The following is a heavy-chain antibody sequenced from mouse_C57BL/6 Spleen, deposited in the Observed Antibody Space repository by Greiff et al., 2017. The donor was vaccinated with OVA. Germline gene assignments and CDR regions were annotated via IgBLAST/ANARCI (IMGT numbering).Heavy chain of an antibody. Sequence: VQLVESGPELVKPGASVKISCKASGYTFTDYYINWVKQRPGQGLEWIGWIFPGSGSTYYNEKFKGKATLTVAKSSSTAYMLLSSLTSEDSAVYFCARDGYDGTWFAYWGQGTLVTVSA. CDR2: IFPGSGST. D-gene: IGHD2-2*01. CDR3: ARDGYDGTWFAY. V-gene: IGHV1-75*01. J-gene: IGHJ3*01. CDR1: GYTFTDYY.